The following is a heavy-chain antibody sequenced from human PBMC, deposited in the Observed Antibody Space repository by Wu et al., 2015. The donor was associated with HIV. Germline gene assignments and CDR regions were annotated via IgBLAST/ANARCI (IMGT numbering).Heavy chain of an antibody. CDR1: GGSFKTYA. J-gene: IGHJ4*02. CDR3: ARESSGWYFGY. CDR2: IIPIAGTA. V-gene: IGHV1-69*12. Sequence: QVQLVQSGAEVKKPGSSVKVSCKAFGGSFKTYALTWVRQAPGQGLEWMGGIIPIAGTAHYAQKFQGRVTITADESTSTVYMEISSLKYDDTAVYYCARESSGWYFGYWGQGTLVTVSS. D-gene: IGHD6-19*01.